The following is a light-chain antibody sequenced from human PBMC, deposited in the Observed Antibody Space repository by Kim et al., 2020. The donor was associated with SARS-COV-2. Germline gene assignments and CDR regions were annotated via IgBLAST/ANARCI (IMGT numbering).Light chain of an antibody. CDR1: DIGSKS. V-gene: IGLV3-21*04. Sequence: GKTARITCGGHDIGSKSVHWYQQKPGQAPVLVIYYDSDRPSGIPERFSGSNSGNTATLTISRVEAGDEADYYCQVWDSSSDHPYVFGTGTKVTVL. CDR2: YDS. J-gene: IGLJ1*01. CDR3: QVWDSSSDHPYV.